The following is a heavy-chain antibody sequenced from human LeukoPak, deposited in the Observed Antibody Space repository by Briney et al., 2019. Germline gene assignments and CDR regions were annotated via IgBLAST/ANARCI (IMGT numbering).Heavy chain of an antibody. CDR2: INPNSGGT. J-gene: IGHJ5*02. Sequence: ASVKVSCKASGYTFTGYYMHWVRQAPRQGLEWMGWINPNSGGTNYAQKFQGRVTMTRDTSIATVYMELSSLRSDDTAVYYCARDLYSHDSAGMGWFDPWGQGTLVTVSS. CDR3: ARDLYSHDSAGMGWFDP. D-gene: IGHD3-22*01. CDR1: GYTFTGYY. V-gene: IGHV1-2*02.